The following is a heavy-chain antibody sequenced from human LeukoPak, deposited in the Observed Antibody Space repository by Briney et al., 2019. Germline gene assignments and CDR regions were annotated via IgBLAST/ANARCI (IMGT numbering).Heavy chain of an antibody. J-gene: IGHJ4*02. CDR1: GGTFSSYA. CDR2: INPSGGST. D-gene: IGHD6-13*01. V-gene: IGHV1-46*01. CDR3: AREGYSSSWYS. Sequence: GASVKVSCKASGGTFSSYAISWVRQAPGQGLEWMGIINPSGGSTSYAQKFQGRVTMTRDMSTSTVYMELSSLRSEDTAVYYCAREGYSSSWYSWGQGTLATVSS.